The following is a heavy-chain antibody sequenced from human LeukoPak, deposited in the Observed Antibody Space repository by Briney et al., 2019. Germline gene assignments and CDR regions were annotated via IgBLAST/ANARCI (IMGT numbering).Heavy chain of an antibody. CDR3: ARGSGLDV. V-gene: IGHV3-7*03. Sequence: GGSLRLSCAASGFTFSSYWKNWARQPPGKGLAWVASINHNGNVNYYVDSVKGRFTISRDNAKNSLYLQMSNLRAEDTAVYFCARGSGLDVWGQGATVTVSS. J-gene: IGHJ6*02. CDR1: GFTFSSYW. CDR2: INHNGNVN. D-gene: IGHD3-10*01.